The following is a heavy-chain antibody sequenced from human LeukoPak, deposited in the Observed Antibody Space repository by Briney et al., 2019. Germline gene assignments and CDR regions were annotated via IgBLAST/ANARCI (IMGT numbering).Heavy chain of an antibody. CDR1: GGSFGGYY. Sequence: SETLSLTCAVYGGSFGGYYWSWIRQPPGKGLEWIGEINHSGSTNYNPSLKSRVTISVDTSKNQFSLKLSSVTAADTAVYYCARGRVTLGYCSSTSCPTGPFDYWGQGTLVTVSS. D-gene: IGHD2-2*01. J-gene: IGHJ4*02. V-gene: IGHV4-34*01. CDR3: ARGRVTLGYCSSTSCPTGPFDY. CDR2: INHSGST.